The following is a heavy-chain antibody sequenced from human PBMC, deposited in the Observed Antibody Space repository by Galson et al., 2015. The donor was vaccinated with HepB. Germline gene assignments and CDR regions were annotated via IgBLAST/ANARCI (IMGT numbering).Heavy chain of an antibody. CDR3: ARGSSGGAGRDY. CDR1: GYTFSSYD. V-gene: IGHV1-8*01. CDR2: MNSNSGST. Sequence: SVKVSCKASGYTFSSYDINWVRQATGQGLEWMGWMNSNSGSTGYAQKFQGRVTMTRDTSISTAYMELSSLRSEDTAVYYCARGSSGGAGRDYWGQGTLVTVSS. J-gene: IGHJ4*02. D-gene: IGHD1-26*01.